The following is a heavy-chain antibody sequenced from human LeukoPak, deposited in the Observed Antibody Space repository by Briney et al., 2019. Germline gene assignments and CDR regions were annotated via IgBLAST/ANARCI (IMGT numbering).Heavy chain of an antibody. D-gene: IGHD3-22*01. V-gene: IGHV4-59*12. CDR2: IYYSGST. J-gene: IGHJ6*03. CDR1: GGSISSSY. CDR3: ARDHSGYYSHYYYYYMDV. Sequence: PSETLSLTCTVSGGSISSSYWSWIRQPPGKGLEWIGYIYYSGSTNYNPSLKSRVTMSVDTSKNQFSLKLSSVTAADTAVYYCARDHSGYYSHYYYYYMDVWGKGTTVTVSS.